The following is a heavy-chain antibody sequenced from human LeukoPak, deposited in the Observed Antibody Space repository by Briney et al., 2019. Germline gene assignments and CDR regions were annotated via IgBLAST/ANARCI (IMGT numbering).Heavy chain of an antibody. Sequence: GGSLRLSCAASGFTFSSYAMHWVRRAPGKGLEWVSGISWNSGIGYADSVKGRFTISRDNAKNFLYLEMNSLRAEDTALYYCTKAGGRSGWYYFEYWGQGTLVTVSS. CDR3: TKAGGRSGWYYFEY. D-gene: IGHD6-19*01. J-gene: IGHJ4*02. CDR1: GFTFSSYA. V-gene: IGHV3-9*01. CDR2: ISWNSGI.